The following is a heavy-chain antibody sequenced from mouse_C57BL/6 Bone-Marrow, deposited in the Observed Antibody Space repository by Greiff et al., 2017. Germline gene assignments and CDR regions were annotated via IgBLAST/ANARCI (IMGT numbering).Heavy chain of an antibody. D-gene: IGHD2-3*01. CDR2: IDPSDSET. V-gene: IGHV1-52*01. CDR3: ARMEGGYSGFAY. J-gene: IGHJ3*01. Sequence: QVQLQQPGAELVRPGSSVKLSCKASGYTFTSYWMHWVKQRPIQGLEWIGNIDPSDSETHYNQKFKDKATLTVDKSSSTAYMQLSSLTSEDSAVYYCARMEGGYSGFAYWGQGTLVTVSA. CDR1: GYTFTSYW.